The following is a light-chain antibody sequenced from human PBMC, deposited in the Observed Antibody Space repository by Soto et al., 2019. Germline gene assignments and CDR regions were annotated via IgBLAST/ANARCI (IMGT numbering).Light chain of an antibody. CDR3: SSYINPNTLV. J-gene: IGLJ2*01. CDR2: EVS. CDR1: TSDVGDYKS. Sequence: QSALTQPASVSGSPGQSIAISCSETTSDVGDYKSVSWYQHHPGKLPKLVILEVSNRPSGVSNRFSGSKSGNTASLTISGLQAEDEAHYYCSSYINPNTLVFGGGTKLTVL. V-gene: IGLV2-14*01.